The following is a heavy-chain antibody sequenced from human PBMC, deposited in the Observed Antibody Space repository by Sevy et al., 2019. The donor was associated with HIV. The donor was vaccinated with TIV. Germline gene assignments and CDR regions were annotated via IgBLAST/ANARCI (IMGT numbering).Heavy chain of an antibody. D-gene: IGHD3-3*01. V-gene: IGHV3-23*01. CDR2: ITGSGGTT. Sequence: GGSLRLSCAASEFTCISYAMSWVRQAPGKGLEWVSAITGSGGTTYYADSVRGRFTISRDNSNNTLYLQMTSLGAEDTAVYYCAKGSLEWLSALDYWGQGTLVTVSS. J-gene: IGHJ4*02. CDR1: EFTCISYA. CDR3: AKGSLEWLSALDY.